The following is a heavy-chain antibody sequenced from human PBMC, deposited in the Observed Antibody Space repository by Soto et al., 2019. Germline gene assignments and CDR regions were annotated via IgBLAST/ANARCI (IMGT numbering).Heavy chain of an antibody. CDR1: GFSVRSDY. Sequence: VQLVESGGGLVQPGGSLRLSCAGSGFSVRSDYMTWARQAPGKGLQWVSALYGDGTSYYADSVKGRFIISRDNSKNTLYLQMNSLTAEDTAVYYCARDGNSYGHLGYWGQGTLVTVSS. J-gene: IGHJ4*02. CDR2: LYGDGTS. D-gene: IGHD5-18*01. V-gene: IGHV3-66*01. CDR3: ARDGNSYGHLGY.